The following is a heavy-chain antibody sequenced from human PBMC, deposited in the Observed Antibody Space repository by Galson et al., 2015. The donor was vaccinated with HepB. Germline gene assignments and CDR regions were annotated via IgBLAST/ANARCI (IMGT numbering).Heavy chain of an antibody. D-gene: IGHD4-17*01. V-gene: IGHV3-30-3*01. CDR3: ARSFDYGDYGSFFYDY. Sequence: SLRLSCAASGFTFSSYAMHWVRQAPGKGLEWVAVISYDGSNKYYADSVEGRFTISRDNSKNTLYLQMNSLRAEDTAVYYCARSFDYGDYGSFFYDYWGQGTLVTVSS. CDR2: ISYDGSNK. CDR1: GFTFSSYA. J-gene: IGHJ4*02.